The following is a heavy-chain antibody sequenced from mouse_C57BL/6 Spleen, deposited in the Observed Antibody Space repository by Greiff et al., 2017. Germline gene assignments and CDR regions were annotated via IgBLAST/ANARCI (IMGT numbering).Heavy chain of an antibody. J-gene: IGHJ1*03. CDR1: GFTFSNYW. CDR2: IRLKSDNYAT. V-gene: IGHV6-3*01. D-gene: IGHD2-4*01. Sequence: DVKLVESGGGLVQPGGSMKLSCVASGFTFSNYWMNWVRQSPEKGLEWVAQIRLKSDNYATHYAESVKGRFTISRDDSKSSVYLQMNNLRAEDTGIYYCTVYDYDWYFDVWGTGTTVTVSS. CDR3: TVYDYDWYFDV.